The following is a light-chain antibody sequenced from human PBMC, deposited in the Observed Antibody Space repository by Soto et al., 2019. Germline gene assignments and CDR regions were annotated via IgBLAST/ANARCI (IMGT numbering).Light chain of an antibody. Sequence: QSVLTQPPSVSAAPGQKATISCSGSSSNIGNNYVSWYQQLPGTAPKLLIYDNNKRPSGIPDRFSGSKSGTSATLGITGLQTGDEADYYCGTWDSSLSSVFGTGTKVTVL. V-gene: IGLV1-51*01. CDR2: DNN. CDR1: SSNIGNNY. J-gene: IGLJ1*01. CDR3: GTWDSSLSSV.